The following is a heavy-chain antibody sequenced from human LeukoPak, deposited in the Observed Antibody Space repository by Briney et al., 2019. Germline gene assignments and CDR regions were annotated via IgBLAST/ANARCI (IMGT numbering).Heavy chain of an antibody. J-gene: IGHJ4*02. CDR2: ISTSGGST. V-gene: IGHV3-23*01. CDR1: GFTFSSYV. Sequence: GGSLRLSRAASGFTFSSYVMSWVRQAPGKGLEWVSGISTSGGSTYYTDSVKGRFTISRDNSKNTLYLQMNSLRAEDTAVYYCAKDLSGSYYPDVDYWGQGTLVTVSS. D-gene: IGHD1-26*01. CDR3: AKDLSGSYYPDVDY.